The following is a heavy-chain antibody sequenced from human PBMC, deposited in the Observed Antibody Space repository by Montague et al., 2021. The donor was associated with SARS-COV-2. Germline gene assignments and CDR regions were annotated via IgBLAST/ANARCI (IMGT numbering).Heavy chain of an antibody. CDR1: GDSVSSNIAT. D-gene: IGHD1-26*01. Sequence: CAISGDSVSSNIATWNWIRQSPLRGLEWLGGTYYRSKWYNDYAESVKSRITIDPNTSKHQFSLHLNSVTAADTAVYYCVREGGSMTFDYWGQGILVTVSS. J-gene: IGHJ4*02. CDR3: VREGGSMTFDY. CDR2: TYYRSKWYN. V-gene: IGHV6-1*01.